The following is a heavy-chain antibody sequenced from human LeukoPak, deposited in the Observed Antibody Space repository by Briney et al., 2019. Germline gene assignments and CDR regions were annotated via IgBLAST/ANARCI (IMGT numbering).Heavy chain of an antibody. Sequence: GGSLRLSCAASGFSFSNYGMNWVRQAPGKGLEWVAGISDSGGNTKYADSVKGRFTISRDNPKNTLYLQMNSLRAEDTAVYFCAKRGVVIRVILVGFHKEAYYFESWGQGALVTVSS. CDR1: GFSFSNYG. J-gene: IGHJ4*02. CDR2: ISDSGGNT. D-gene: IGHD3/OR15-3a*01. V-gene: IGHV3-23*01. CDR3: AKRGVVIRVILVGFHKEAYYFES.